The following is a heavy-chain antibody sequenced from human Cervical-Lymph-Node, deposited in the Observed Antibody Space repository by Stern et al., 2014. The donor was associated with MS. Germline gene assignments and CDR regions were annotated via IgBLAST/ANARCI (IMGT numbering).Heavy chain of an antibody. Sequence: VQLVESGAGLVEPGGSLRLSCAATGFTFSDYYISWIRQAPGKGLEWVSAISSTGGTISYGDAVKGRFTVSRDNAKNSLYLQMSSLRAEDTAVYYCARRAYGDCSFDYWGQGTLLTVSS. D-gene: IGHD4-17*01. J-gene: IGHJ4*02. V-gene: IGHV3-11*01. CDR3: ARRAYGDCSFDY. CDR2: ISSTGGTI. CDR1: GFTFSDYY.